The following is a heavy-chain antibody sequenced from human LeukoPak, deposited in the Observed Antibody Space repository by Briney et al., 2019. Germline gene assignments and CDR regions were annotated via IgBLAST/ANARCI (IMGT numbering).Heavy chain of an antibody. D-gene: IGHD3-10*01. Sequence: PSETLSLTCAVYGGYFSGYYWSWIRQPPGKGLEWIGEINHSGSTNYNPSLKSRVTISVDTSKNQFSLKLSSVTAADTAVYYCARGRGLYYYGLGSRRNYFDYWGQGTLVTVSS. CDR2: INHSGST. CDR3: ARGRGLYYYGLGSRRNYFDY. CDR1: GGYFSGYY. J-gene: IGHJ4*02. V-gene: IGHV4-34*01.